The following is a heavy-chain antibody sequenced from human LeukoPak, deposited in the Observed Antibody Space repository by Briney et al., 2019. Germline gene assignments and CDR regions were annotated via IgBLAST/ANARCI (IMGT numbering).Heavy chain of an antibody. D-gene: IGHD5-18*01. CDR3: ASGGGYSYGRPYYFDY. J-gene: IGHJ4*02. CDR1: GGSISSGDYY. Sequence: LQTLSPTCTVSGGSISSGDYYWSWIRQPPGKGLEWIGYIYYSGSTYYNPSLKSRVTISVDTSKNQFSLKLSSVTAADTAVYYCASGGGYSYGRPYYFDYWGQGTLVTVSS. V-gene: IGHV4-30-4*01. CDR2: IYYSGST.